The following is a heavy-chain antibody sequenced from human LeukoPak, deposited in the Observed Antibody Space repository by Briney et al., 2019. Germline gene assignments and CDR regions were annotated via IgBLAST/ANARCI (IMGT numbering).Heavy chain of an antibody. Sequence: PSETLSLTCAVYGGSFSGYYWSWIRQPPGKGLGWIGEINHSGSTNYNPSLKSRVTISVDTSKNQFSLKLSSVTAADTAVYYCARDWERFDPWGQGTLVTVSS. CDR2: INHSGST. CDR3: ARDWERFDP. CDR1: GGSFSGYY. V-gene: IGHV4-34*01. D-gene: IGHD1-26*01. J-gene: IGHJ5*02.